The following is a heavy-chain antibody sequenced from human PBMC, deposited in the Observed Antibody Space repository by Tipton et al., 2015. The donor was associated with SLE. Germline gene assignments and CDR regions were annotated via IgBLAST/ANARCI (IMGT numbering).Heavy chain of an antibody. D-gene: IGHD6-13*01. CDR3: AVPGMGGR. J-gene: IGHJ4*02. Sequence: TLSLTCTVSGGSISSHYWGWIRQPPGKGLEWIGSIYHSGSTYYNPSLKSRVTISVDTSKNQFSLKLSSVTAADTAVYYCAVPGMGGRWGQGTLVTVSS. CDR2: IYHSGST. V-gene: IGHV4-38-2*02. CDR1: GGSISSHY.